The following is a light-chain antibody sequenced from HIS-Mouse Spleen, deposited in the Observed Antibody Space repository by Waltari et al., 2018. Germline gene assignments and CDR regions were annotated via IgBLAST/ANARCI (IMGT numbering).Light chain of an antibody. V-gene: IGLV3-19*01. CDR3: NSRDSSGTHVV. Sequence: SSELTQDAAVSVALGQTVRITCQGDSLRSYYESWYQQKPGQAPVLVIYGKNNRPSGIPDRFSGSSSGNTASLTITGAQAEDEADYYCNSRDSSGTHVVFGGGTKLTVL. J-gene: IGLJ2*01. CDR2: GKN. CDR1: SLRSYY.